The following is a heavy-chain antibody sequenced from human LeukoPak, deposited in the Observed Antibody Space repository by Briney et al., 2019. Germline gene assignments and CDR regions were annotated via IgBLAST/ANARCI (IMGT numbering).Heavy chain of an antibody. J-gene: IGHJ6*03. D-gene: IGHD4-17*01. V-gene: IGHV4-59*12. Sequence: SETLSLTCTVSGGSISSYYWSWIRQAPGKGLEWIGNIYYSGTTNYSPSLKSRVTISVDTSKNEFSLKLTSVTAADTAVYYCARDLYGDYFLDVWGQGTTVTVSS. CDR1: GGSISSYY. CDR3: ARDLYGDYFLDV. CDR2: IYYSGTT.